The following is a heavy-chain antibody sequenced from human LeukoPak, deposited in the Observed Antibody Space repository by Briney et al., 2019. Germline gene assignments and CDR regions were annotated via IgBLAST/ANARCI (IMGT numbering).Heavy chain of an antibody. D-gene: IGHD2-21*02. J-gene: IGHJ4*02. Sequence: PGGSLRLSCAASGFTVSSNYMSWVRQAPGKGLEWVSVIYSGGSTYYADSVKGRFTISRDNSKNTLYLQMHGLRAEDTAVYYCAKSIVVVSATRVFGYWGQGTLVTVSS. V-gene: IGHV3-53*01. CDR3: AKSIVVVSATRVFGY. CDR1: GFTVSSNY. CDR2: IYSGGST.